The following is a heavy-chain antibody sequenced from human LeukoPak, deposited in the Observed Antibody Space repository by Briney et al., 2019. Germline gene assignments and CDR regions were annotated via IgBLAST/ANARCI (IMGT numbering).Heavy chain of an antibody. V-gene: IGHV1-46*01. J-gene: IGHJ4*02. CDR3: ATDYYYDSSGSYYTVDY. Sequence: ASVKVSCKASGYTFTSYYMHWVRQAPGQRLEWMGIINPSGGSTSYAQKFQGRVTMTRDMSTSTVYMELSSLRSEDTAVYYCATDYYYDSSGSYYTVDYWGQGTLVTVSS. D-gene: IGHD3-22*01. CDR2: INPSGGST. CDR1: GYTFTSYY.